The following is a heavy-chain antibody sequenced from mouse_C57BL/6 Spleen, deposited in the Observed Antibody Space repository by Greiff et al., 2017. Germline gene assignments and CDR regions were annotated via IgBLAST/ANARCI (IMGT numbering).Heavy chain of an antibody. CDR1: GFTFSDYG. D-gene: IGHD2-4*01. J-gene: IGHJ2*01. CDR2: ISSGSSTI. Sequence: EVKLVESGGGLVKPGGSLKLSCAASGFTFSDYGMHWVRQAPEKGLEWVAYISSGSSTIYYADTVKGRFTISRDNAKNTLFLQRTSLRSEDTAMYYCARPYDYDSYYFDYWGQGTTLTVSS. CDR3: ARPYDYDSYYFDY. V-gene: IGHV5-17*01.